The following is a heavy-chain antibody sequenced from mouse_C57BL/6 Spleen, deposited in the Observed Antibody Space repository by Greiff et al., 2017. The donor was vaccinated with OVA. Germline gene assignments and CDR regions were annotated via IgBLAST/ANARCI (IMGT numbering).Heavy chain of an antibody. CDR3: ARFLITTVVAPHWYFDV. Sequence: EVQVVESGGGLVQPGGSLSLSCAASGFTFTDYYMSWVRQPPGKALEWLGFIRNKANGYTTEYSASVKGRFTISRDNSQSILYLQMNALRAEDSATYYCARFLITTVVAPHWYFDVWGTGTTVTVSS. V-gene: IGHV7-3*01. CDR2: IRNKANGYTT. J-gene: IGHJ1*03. CDR1: GFTFTDYY. D-gene: IGHD1-1*01.